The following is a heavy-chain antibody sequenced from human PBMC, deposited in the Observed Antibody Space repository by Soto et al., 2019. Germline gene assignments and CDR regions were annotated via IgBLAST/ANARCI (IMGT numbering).Heavy chain of an antibody. CDR1: EFTFSNYA. V-gene: IGHV3-23*01. Sequence: GGSLRLSCVGSEFTFSNYAMNWVRQAPGEGPEWVSLISSSGGTTYYADSVKGRFSISRDSSKNTLYLQMNSLRVEDTAIYYCAKDIQGRGATTGDDAFDIWGQGTMVTVSS. J-gene: IGHJ3*02. D-gene: IGHD1-1*01. CDR3: AKDIQGRGATTGDDAFDI. CDR2: ISSSGGTT.